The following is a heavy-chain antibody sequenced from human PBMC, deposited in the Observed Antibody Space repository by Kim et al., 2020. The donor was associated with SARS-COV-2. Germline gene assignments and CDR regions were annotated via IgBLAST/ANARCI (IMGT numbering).Heavy chain of an antibody. CDR3: AADNGGYSGYSS. Sequence: YAQKVQERLTITTDMSTSTAYMELGSLRSEDTAVYYCAADNGGYSGYSSWGQGTLVTVSS. J-gene: IGHJ5*02. V-gene: IGHV1-58*01. D-gene: IGHD5-12*01.